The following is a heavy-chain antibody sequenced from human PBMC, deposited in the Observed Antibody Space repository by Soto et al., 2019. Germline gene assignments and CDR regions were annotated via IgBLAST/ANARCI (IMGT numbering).Heavy chain of an antibody. Sequence: QVQLQESGPGLVKPSQTLSLTCTVSGGSISSGGYYWSWIRQHPGKGLEWIGYIYYSGSTYYNPSLKSRVTISVDKSKNQFSLKLSSVTAADTAVYYCARGGDYDILTVYYYYGMDVWGQGTTVTVSS. J-gene: IGHJ6*02. D-gene: IGHD3-9*01. CDR1: GGSISSGGYY. CDR3: ARGGDYDILTVYYYYGMDV. CDR2: IYYSGST. V-gene: IGHV4-31*03.